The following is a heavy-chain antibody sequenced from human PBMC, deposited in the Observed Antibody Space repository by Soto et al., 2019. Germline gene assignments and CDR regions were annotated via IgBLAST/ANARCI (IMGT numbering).Heavy chain of an antibody. CDR3: AKDLIEVGGLSLYYYYYCRDV. D-gene: IGHD3-16*02. J-gene: IGHJ6*02. V-gene: IGHV3-30*18. Sequence: QVQLVESGGGVVQPGRSLRLSCAASGFTFSSYSMHWVRQAPGKGLEWVAVISYDGSNKYYADSVKGRFTISRDNSKNTLFLQLNSLGAEDTAVYYCAKDLIEVGGLSLYYYYYCRDVWGQGTTVTVSS. CDR2: ISYDGSNK. CDR1: GFTFSSYS.